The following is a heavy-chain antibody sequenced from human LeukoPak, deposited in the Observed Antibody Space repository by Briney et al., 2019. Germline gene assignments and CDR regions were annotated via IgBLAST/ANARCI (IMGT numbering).Heavy chain of an antibody. V-gene: IGHV1-18*01. CDR3: ARDSLVVVGSRVDY. Sequence: GASVKVSCKASGYTFSNYGFSWVRQAPGQGLEWMGWISAYKGNTIYAQKLQGRVTMTTDTSTSTAYMELRSLRSDDTAVYYCARDSLVVVGSRVDYWGQGTLVTVSS. J-gene: IGHJ4*02. D-gene: IGHD2-15*01. CDR1: GYTFSNYG. CDR2: ISAYKGNT.